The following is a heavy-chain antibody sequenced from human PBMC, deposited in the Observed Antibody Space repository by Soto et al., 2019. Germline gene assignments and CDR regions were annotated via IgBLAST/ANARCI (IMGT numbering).Heavy chain of an antibody. CDR3: ARVWSGSYYYYGMDV. D-gene: IGHD3-3*01. V-gene: IGHV4-30-4*08. CDR2: IYYSGST. J-gene: IGHJ6*02. CDR1: GGSISSGGYY. Sequence: QVQLQESGPGLVKPSQTLSLTCTVSGGSISSGGYYWSWIRQHPGKGLEWIGYIYYSGSTYYNPSLKSRVTISVDTSKNQFSLKLSSVTAADTAVYYCARVWSGSYYYYGMDVWGQGTTVTVSS.